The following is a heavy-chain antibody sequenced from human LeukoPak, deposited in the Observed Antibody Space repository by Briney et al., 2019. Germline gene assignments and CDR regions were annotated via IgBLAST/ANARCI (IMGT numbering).Heavy chain of an antibody. J-gene: IGHJ4*02. CDR1: GFTFSSYG. V-gene: IGHV3-33*01. D-gene: IGHD3-3*01. CDR2: IWYDGSNK. CDR3: ARDNLRFWSGYYPLDY. Sequence: GGSLRLSCAASGFTFSSYGMHWVRQAPGKGLEWVAVIWYDGSNKYYADSVKGRFTISRDNAKNSLYLQMNSLRAEDTALYYCARDNLRFWSGYYPLDYWGQGILVTVSS.